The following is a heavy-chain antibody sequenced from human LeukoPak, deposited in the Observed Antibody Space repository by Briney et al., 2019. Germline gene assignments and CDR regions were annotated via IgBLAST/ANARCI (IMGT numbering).Heavy chain of an antibody. CDR3: ARVARNWNDVGGWFDP. Sequence: PSETLSLTCTVSGGSISSYYWSWIRQSPEKGLEWIGYIYYSGSTNYNPSLKGRVTISVDTSKNQCFLKLSSVTAADTAVYYCARVARNWNDVGGWFDPWGQGTLVTVSS. CDR2: IYYSGST. D-gene: IGHD1-1*01. CDR1: GGSISSYY. J-gene: IGHJ5*02. V-gene: IGHV4-59*01.